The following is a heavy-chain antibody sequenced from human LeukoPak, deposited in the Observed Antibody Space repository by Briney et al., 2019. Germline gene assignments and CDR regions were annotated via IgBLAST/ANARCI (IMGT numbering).Heavy chain of an antibody. J-gene: IGHJ4*02. CDR3: ARGPGGYRYYYGSGSPLDY. CDR1: GGSFSGYY. Sequence: SETLSLTCAVYGGSFSGYYWSWIRQPPGRGLEWIGEINHSGSTNYNPSLKSRVTISVDTSKNQFSLKLSSVTAADTAVYYCARGPGGYRYYYGSGSPLDYWGQGTLVTVSS. V-gene: IGHV4-34*01. D-gene: IGHD3-10*01. CDR2: INHSGST.